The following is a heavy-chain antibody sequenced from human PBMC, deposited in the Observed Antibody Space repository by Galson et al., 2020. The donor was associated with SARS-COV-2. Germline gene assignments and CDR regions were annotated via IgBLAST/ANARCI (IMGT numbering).Heavy chain of an antibody. CDR3: ARVPINQYDDSGYYYYFDY. CDR2: IRPNSGGP. V-gene: IGHV1-2*02. Sequence: ASVKVSCTASGYTFTGYYLHWVRQAPGQGLEWVGWIRPNSGGPNYAQKFPGRVTMTRDTSISTAYMELSRLRSDDTAVYYCARVPINQYDDSGYYYYFDYWGQGTLVTVSS. CDR1: GYTFTGYY. J-gene: IGHJ4*02. D-gene: IGHD3-22*01.